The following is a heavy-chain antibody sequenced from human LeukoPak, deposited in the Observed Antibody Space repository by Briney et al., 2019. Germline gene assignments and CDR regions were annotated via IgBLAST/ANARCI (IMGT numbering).Heavy chain of an antibody. CDR2: ISHSGST. D-gene: IGHD3-22*01. Sequence: SETLSLACAVYGGSFSDYFWSWIRQPPGKGLEWIGEISHSGSTTYNPSLRSRVTISGDTSKKQFSLKLSSVTAADTAVYYCVTYYYGSSAPKRNYWGQGILVTVSS. CDR3: VTYYYGSSAPKRNY. V-gene: IGHV4-34*01. J-gene: IGHJ4*02. CDR1: GGSFSDYF.